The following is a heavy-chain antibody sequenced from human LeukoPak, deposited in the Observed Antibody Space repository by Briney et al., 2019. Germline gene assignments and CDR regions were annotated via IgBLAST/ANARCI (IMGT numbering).Heavy chain of an antibody. CDR3: ARGPSWDPAHFDY. Sequence: KSSETLSLTCTVSGDSISTYSWIWIRQPPGKGLECIGYISYSGSTNYNPSLKSRVTISVDTSRNQFSLKLSSVTAADTAVYYCARGPSWDPAHFDYWGQGTLITVSS. V-gene: IGHV4-59*01. CDR1: GDSISTYS. J-gene: IGHJ4*02. CDR2: ISYSGST. D-gene: IGHD1-26*01.